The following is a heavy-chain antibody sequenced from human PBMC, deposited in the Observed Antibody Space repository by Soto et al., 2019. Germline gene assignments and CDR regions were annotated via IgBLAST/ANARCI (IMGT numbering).Heavy chain of an antibody. CDR3: ARPNYDFGSGYLYV. Sequence: EVQLVESGGGLVQPGGSLRLSCAASRFTFSDYAMNWVRQAPGKGLEWISYISSSGNTIYYADSVKGRFTISRDNAKNSLFLPVNSLRGEDTAVYYCARPNYDFGSGYLYVWGQGTTVTVSS. D-gene: IGHD3-3*01. V-gene: IGHV3-48*01. CDR1: RFTFSDYA. J-gene: IGHJ6*02. CDR2: ISSSGNTI.